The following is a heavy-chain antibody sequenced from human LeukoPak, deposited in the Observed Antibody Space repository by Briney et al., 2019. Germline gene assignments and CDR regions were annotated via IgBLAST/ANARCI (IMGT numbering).Heavy chain of an antibody. CDR3: AKLSMVGYFQH. J-gene: IGHJ1*01. CDR1: GFTFSSYE. V-gene: IGHV3-48*03. Sequence: GGSLRLSCAASGFTFSSYEMNWVRQAPGKGLEWVSYISSSGSTIYYADSVKGRFTISRDNAKNSLYLQMNSLRAEDTAVYYCAKLSMVGYFQHWGQGTLVTVSS. CDR2: ISSSGSTI. D-gene: IGHD2-15*01.